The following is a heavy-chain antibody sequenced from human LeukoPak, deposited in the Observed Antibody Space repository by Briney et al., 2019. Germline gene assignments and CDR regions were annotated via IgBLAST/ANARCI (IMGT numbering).Heavy chain of an antibody. CDR2: IYYSGST. D-gene: IGHD2-15*01. V-gene: IGHV4-39*01. CDR3: VRPGQSSWWVYFNY. J-gene: IGHJ4*02. Sequence: PSETLSLTCTVSGGSISSSSYYWGWIRQPPGKGLEWIGSIYYSGSTYYNPSLKSRVTISVDTSKNQSSLRLSSVTAADTAVYYCVRPGQSSWWVYFNYWGQGTVVTASS. CDR1: GGSISSSSYY.